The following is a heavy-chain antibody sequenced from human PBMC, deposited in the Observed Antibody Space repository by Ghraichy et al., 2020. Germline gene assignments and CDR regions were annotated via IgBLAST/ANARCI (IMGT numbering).Heavy chain of an antibody. J-gene: IGHJ3*02. D-gene: IGHD3-3*01. CDR3: ARAKITSGYYIGHDAFDI. CDR1: GFTFSSYS. V-gene: IGHV3-21*01. Sequence: GESLNISCAASGFTFSSYSMNWVRQAPGKGLEWVSSISSSSSYIYYADSVKGRFTISRDNAKNSLYLQMNSLRAEDTAVYYCARAKITSGYYIGHDAFDIWGQGTMVTVS. CDR2: ISSSSSYI.